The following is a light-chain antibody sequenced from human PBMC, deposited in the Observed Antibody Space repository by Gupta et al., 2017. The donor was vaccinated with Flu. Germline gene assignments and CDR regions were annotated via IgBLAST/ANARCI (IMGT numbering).Light chain of an antibody. V-gene: IGKV1-9*01. CDR3: QQLSSSPRT. CDR1: RDINSY. CDR2: AAS. Sequence: DIQLTQSPSFLSASVGDGVSLTCRASRDINSYLAWYQQQPGKAPKLLIFAASTLPNGVPARFSGSGSGTEFTLTISGLEPEDFATYYCQQLSSSPRTFGHGTKVEIK. J-gene: IGKJ1*01.